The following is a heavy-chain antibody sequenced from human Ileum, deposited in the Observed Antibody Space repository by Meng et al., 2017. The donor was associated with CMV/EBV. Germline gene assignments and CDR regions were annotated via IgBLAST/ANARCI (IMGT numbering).Heavy chain of an antibody. D-gene: IGHD3-10*01. J-gene: IGHJ4*02. Sequence: SGYTFTSYGISWVRQAPGQGLEWMGWISAYNGNTNYAQKLQGRVTMTTDTSTSTAYMELRSLRSDDTAVYYCARDSDYYGSGSYYLDWGQGTLVTVSS. CDR3: ARDSDYYGSGSYYLD. CDR1: GYTFTSYG. V-gene: IGHV1-18*01. CDR2: ISAYNGNT.